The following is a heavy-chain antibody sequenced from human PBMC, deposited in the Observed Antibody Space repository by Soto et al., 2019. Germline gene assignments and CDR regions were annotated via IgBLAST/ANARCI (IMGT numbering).Heavy chain of an antibody. J-gene: IGHJ6*02. V-gene: IGHV3-23*01. CDR2: ISGTGSRT. CDR1: GFSFGDYA. Sequence: EVQVLESGGGLVQPGGSLRLSCAASGFSFGDYAMSWVRQAPGKGLEWVSGISGTGSRTSYADSVRGRFTICRDNVNNTLSLQMDSLRAEDTAVYYCARGGRYTYGYGDYSYGMAVWGQGTTVTVSS. D-gene: IGHD5-18*01. CDR3: ARGGRYTYGYGDYSYGMAV.